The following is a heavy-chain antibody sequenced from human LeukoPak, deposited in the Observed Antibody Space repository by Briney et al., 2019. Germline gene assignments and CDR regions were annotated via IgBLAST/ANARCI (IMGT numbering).Heavy chain of an antibody. CDR3: ARTLGYGSSTSCYGPH. J-gene: IGHJ4*02. CDR2: INVSGST. V-gene: IGHV4-34*01. CDR1: GGSFSGYY. Sequence: PLETLSLTCAVYGGSFSGYYWSWIRQPPGKGLEWIGEINVSGSTNYNRSLKSLVTISVDTSKNQFSLKLSSVTAADTAVYYCARTLGYGSSTSCYGPHWGQGTLVTV. D-gene: IGHD2-2*01.